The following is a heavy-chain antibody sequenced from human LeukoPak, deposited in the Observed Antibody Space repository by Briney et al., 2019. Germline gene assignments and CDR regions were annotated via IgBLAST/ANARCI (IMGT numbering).Heavy chain of an antibody. Sequence: PSGTLSLTCAVSGDSISSNHWWSWVRQSPGRGLEWIGEIYPSGSTNYNSSLKSRVTISVDTSKNQFSLKLSSVTAADTAVYYCARFVIHRLVYGDLYAFDIWGQGTMVTVSS. J-gene: IGHJ3*02. V-gene: IGHV4-4*02. CDR2: IYPSGST. CDR3: ARFVIHRLVYGDLYAFDI. CDR1: GDSISSNHW. D-gene: IGHD4-17*01.